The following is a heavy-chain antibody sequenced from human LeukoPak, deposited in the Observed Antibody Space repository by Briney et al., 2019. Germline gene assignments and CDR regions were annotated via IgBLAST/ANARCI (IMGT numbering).Heavy chain of an antibody. J-gene: IGHJ4*02. D-gene: IGHD3-10*01. CDR3: ARRSYYGSGRTSVDY. CDR2: INHSGST. Sequence: SETQSLPCTVSGGSISSSSYFWGWVRQPPGKGLEWIGEINHSGSTNYNPSLKSQVTISVDTSKDQFPLKLSSVTAADTAVYYCARRSYYGSGRTSVDYWGQGTLVTVSS. CDR1: GGSISSSSYF. V-gene: IGHV4-39*06.